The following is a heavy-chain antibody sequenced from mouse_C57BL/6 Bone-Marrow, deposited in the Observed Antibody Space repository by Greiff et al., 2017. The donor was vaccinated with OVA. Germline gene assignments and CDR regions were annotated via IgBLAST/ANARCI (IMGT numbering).Heavy chain of an antibody. CDR3: ARGGVYYGYDETWFAY. D-gene: IGHD2-2*01. CDR1: GYTFTSYW. V-gene: IGHV1-55*01. Sequence: QVQLQQSGAELVKPGASVKMSCKASGYTFTSYWITWVKQRPGQGLEWIGDIYPGSGSTNYNEKFKSKATLTVDTSSSTAYMQLSSLTSEDSAVYYCARGGVYYGYDETWFAYWGQGTLVTVSA. J-gene: IGHJ3*01. CDR2: IYPGSGST.